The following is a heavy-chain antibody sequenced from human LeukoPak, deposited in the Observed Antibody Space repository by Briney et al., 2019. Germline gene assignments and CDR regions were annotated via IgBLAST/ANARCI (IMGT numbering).Heavy chain of an antibody. D-gene: IGHD3-22*01. CDR2: ISYDGSNK. V-gene: IGHV3-30*18. J-gene: IGHJ4*02. Sequence: GALILSCAASGFTFSSYGTHWVRQAPGKGLEWVAVISYDGSNKYYADSVKGRFTISRDNSKNTLYLQMNSLRAEDTAVYYCAKDRRGYYYDSSGYYPSDYWGQGTLVTVSS. CDR3: AKDRRGYYYDSSGYYPSDY. CDR1: GFTFSSYG.